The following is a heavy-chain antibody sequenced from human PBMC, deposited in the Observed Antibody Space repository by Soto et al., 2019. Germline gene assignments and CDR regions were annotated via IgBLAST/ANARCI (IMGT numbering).Heavy chain of an antibody. J-gene: IGHJ4*02. CDR1: GFTFSSYW. D-gene: IGHD3-3*01. Sequence: GGSLRLSCAASGFTFSSYWMHWVRQAPGKGLEWVSTISGSDGKTFYADSVMGRFSISRDTSQSTLYLQMNSLRADDTAMYYCARWSYLDYWGQGTRVTVSS. V-gene: IGHV3-23*01. CDR3: ARWSYLDY. CDR2: ISGSDGKT.